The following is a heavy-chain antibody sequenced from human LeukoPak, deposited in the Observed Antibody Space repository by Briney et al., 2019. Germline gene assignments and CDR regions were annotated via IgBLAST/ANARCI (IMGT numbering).Heavy chain of an antibody. J-gene: IGHJ6*02. Sequence: SQTLSLTCTVSGGSISSGSYYWSWIRQPAGKGLEWIGHIYTSGSTNYNPSLKSRVTISVDTSKNQFSLKLSSVTAADTAVYYCARARRDLYYYGMDVWGQGTTVTVSS. CDR2: IYTSGST. V-gene: IGHV4-61*09. CDR1: GGSISSGSYY. CDR3: ARARRDLYYYGMDV. D-gene: IGHD5-24*01.